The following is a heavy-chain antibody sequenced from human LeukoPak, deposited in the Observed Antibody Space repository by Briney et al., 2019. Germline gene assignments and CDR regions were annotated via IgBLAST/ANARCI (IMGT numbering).Heavy chain of an antibody. J-gene: IGHJ4*02. CDR1: GVAFRGNY. Sequence: PSETLSLTCAVYGVAFRGNYWSWIRQPPGKGLEWIGEINHSGSTNYNPSLKSRVTISVETSKNQFSLNLNSVTAADTAVYFCARGIQLPRRFDSWGQGTLVTVSS. CDR3: ARGIQLPRRFDS. CDR2: INHSGST. D-gene: IGHD5-18*01. V-gene: IGHV4-34*01.